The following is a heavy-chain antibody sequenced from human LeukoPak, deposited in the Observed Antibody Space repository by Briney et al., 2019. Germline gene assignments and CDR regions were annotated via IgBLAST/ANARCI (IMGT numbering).Heavy chain of an antibody. Sequence: PSETLSLTCTVSVGSISSYYWTWIRQPPGKALEWIGYIYGSGRSNYNPSLKSRVTMSVDTSKNQFSLKLSSVTAADTAVYFCARHGIRVVPASMFDFWGQGILVTVSS. D-gene: IGHD2-2*01. CDR1: VGSISSYY. CDR2: IYGSGRS. V-gene: IGHV4-59*08. CDR3: ARHGIRVVPASMFDF. J-gene: IGHJ4*02.